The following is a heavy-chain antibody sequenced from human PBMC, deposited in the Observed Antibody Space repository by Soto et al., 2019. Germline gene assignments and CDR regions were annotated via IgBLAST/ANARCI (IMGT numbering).Heavy chain of an antibody. CDR1: GGTFSSYA. D-gene: IGHD3-22*01. Sequence: QVQLVQSGAEVKKPGSSVKVSCKASGGTFSSYAISWVRQAPGQGLEWMGGIIPICGTANYAQKFQGRVTITADESTSTAYMELSSLRSEDTAVYYCARGWPYYDSSGYYYTPYYWGQGTLVTVSS. CDR2: IIPICGTA. CDR3: ARGWPYYDSSGYYYTPYY. V-gene: IGHV1-69*01. J-gene: IGHJ4*02.